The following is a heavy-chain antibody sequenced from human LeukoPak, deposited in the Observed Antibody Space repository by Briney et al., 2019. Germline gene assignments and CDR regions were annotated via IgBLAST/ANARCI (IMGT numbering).Heavy chain of an antibody. V-gene: IGHV3-64*02. D-gene: IGHD6-13*01. J-gene: IGHJ4*02. CDR2: ISSNGGST. CDR3: ARALSDTGYSSSWYFDY. CDR1: GFTFSSYP. Sequence: TGGSLRLSCAASGFTFSSYPMHWVRQAPGKGLEYVSAISSNGGSTYYADSVRGRFTISRDNSKNTLYLQMGSLRAEDMAVYYCARALSDTGYSSSWYFDYWGQGTLVTVSS.